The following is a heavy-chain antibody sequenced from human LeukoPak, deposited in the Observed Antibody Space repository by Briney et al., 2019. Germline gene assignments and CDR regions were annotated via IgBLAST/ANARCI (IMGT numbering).Heavy chain of an antibody. CDR3: ARNLAN. J-gene: IGHJ4*02. CDR2: ISRSSDNT. CDR1: RFTFDDFY. Sequence: GGSLRLSCAASRFTFDDFYMSWIRQAPGKGLEWVSSISRSSDNTYYADSVKGRFTISRDNAKNSLYLQMISVRAEDTAVYYCARNLANWGQGTLVTVSS. V-gene: IGHV3-11*06.